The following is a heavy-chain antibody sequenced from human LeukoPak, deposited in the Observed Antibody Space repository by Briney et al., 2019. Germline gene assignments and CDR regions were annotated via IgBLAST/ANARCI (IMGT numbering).Heavy chain of an antibody. CDR1: GDSISSGDYY. Sequence: PSETLSLTCTVSGDSISSGDYYWSWIRQPAGKGLEWIGRISSSGSTNYNPSLKSRVTMSVDTSKNQFSLKLSSVTAADTAVYYCARVSSSSWYSNYYYYMDVWGKGTTVTISS. V-gene: IGHV4-61*02. CDR2: ISSSGST. CDR3: ARVSSSSWYSNYYYYMDV. J-gene: IGHJ6*03. D-gene: IGHD6-13*01.